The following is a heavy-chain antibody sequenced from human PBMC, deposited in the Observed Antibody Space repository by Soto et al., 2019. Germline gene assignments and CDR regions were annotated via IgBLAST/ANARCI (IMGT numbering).Heavy chain of an antibody. Sequence: SETLSLTCGVSGGTVASSHWWSWVRQSPGGGLEWIGNVYHTGDTNFNPSLQSRVTISVDKSNNQFSLRLNSLTAADTAVYFCAREIVAAGGNNYFDPWGPGTLVTVSS. V-gene: IGHV4-4*02. CDR3: AREIVAAGGNNYFDP. CDR2: VYHTGDT. J-gene: IGHJ5*02. CDR1: GGTVASSHW. D-gene: IGHD5-12*01.